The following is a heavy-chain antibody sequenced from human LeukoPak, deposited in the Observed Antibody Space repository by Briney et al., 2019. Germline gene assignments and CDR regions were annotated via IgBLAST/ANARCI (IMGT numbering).Heavy chain of an antibody. CDR3: ARVGLLWFGESSYNWFDP. D-gene: IGHD3-10*01. Sequence: SETLSLTCTVSGGSISSSSYYWGWIRQPPGKGLEWIGSIYYSGSTYYNPSLKSRVAISVDTSKNQFSLKLSSVTAADTAVYYCARVGLLWFGESSYNWFDPWGQGTLVTVSS. V-gene: IGHV4-39*07. CDR2: IYYSGST. CDR1: GGSISSSSYY. J-gene: IGHJ5*02.